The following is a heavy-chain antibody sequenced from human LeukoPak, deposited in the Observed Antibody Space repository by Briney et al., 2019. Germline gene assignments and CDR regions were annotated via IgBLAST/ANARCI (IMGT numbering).Heavy chain of an antibody. CDR1: GGTFSSYA. Sequence: ASVKVSCKASGGTFSSYAIRWVRQAPGQGLEWMGGIIPIFGTANYAQKFQGRVTITADESTSTAYMELSSLRSEDTAVYYCARSSQEWLQSVIWFDPRGQGTLVTVSS. CDR3: ARSSQEWLQSVIWFDP. V-gene: IGHV1-69*01. CDR2: IIPIFGTA. J-gene: IGHJ5*02. D-gene: IGHD3-3*01.